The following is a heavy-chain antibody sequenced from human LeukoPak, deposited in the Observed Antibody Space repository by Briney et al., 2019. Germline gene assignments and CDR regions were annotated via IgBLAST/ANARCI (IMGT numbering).Heavy chain of an antibody. J-gene: IGHJ4*02. CDR2: TYYRSKWYN. V-gene: IGHV6-1*01. D-gene: IGHD6-19*01. Sequence: SQTLSLTCAISGDSVSSTSAAWNWLRQSPSRGLEWLGSTYYRSKWYNEYAVSVTSRLTINPDTSKNQFSLQLNSVTPEDTAVYYCARSVADLDYWGQGTLVTVSS. CDR1: GDSVSSTSAA. CDR3: ARSVADLDY.